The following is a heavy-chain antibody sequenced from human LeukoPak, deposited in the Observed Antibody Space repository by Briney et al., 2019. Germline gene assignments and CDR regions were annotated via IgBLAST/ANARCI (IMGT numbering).Heavy chain of an antibody. CDR1: GGSISSYY. Sequence: PSETLSLTCTVSGGSISSYYWSWIRQPAGKGLEWIGRIYTSGSTNYNPSLKSRVTMSVDTSKNQFSLKLSSVTAADTAVYYCASDMTGYSSGWYGNWFDHWGQGTQVTVSS. CDR3: ASDMTGYSSGWYGNWFDH. D-gene: IGHD6-19*01. CDR2: IYTSGST. V-gene: IGHV4-4*07. J-gene: IGHJ5*02.